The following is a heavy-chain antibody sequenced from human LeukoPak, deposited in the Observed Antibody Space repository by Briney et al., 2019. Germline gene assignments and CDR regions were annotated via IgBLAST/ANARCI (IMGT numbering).Heavy chain of an antibody. CDR1: GFTFSSFA. D-gene: IGHD2/OR15-2a*01. Sequence: GSLRLSCSASGFTFSSFAMHWVRQAPGKGLEYVAAISRNGGSTYYADSVKGRFTISRDNSKSTLYLQTSSLRAEDTAVYLCVKDLRSDFMGVLSRYLSYWGQGTLVTVSS. J-gene: IGHJ4*02. CDR3: VKDLRSDFMGVLSRYLSY. V-gene: IGHV3-64D*09. CDR2: ISRNGGST.